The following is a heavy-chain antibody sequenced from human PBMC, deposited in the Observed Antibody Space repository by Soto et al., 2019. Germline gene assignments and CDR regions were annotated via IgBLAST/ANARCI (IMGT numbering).Heavy chain of an antibody. CDR2: INGEGGYR. CDR1: GFTFSNHW. D-gene: IGHD3-10*01. CDR3: ARDANGSLDH. J-gene: IGHJ4*02. Sequence: EVQLVESGGGLVQPGGSLRLSCAASGFTFSNHWMHWVRQAQGKGLVWVSRINGEGGYRDYAESVKGRFTIARDNAKNTLYLQMNSLRAEDTAVYYWARDANGSLDHWGQGTLVTVSS. V-gene: IGHV3-74*01.